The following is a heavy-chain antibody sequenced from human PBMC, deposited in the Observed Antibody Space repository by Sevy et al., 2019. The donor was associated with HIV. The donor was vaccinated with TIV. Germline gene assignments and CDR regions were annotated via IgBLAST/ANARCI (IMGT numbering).Heavy chain of an antibody. Sequence: ASVKVSCKVSGYTLTELSMHWVRQAPGKGLEWMGGFDPEDGETIYAQKFQGRVIMTEDTSTDTAYMELSSLRSEDTAVYYCATYRKIVVVVAAHNWFDPWGQGTLVTVSS. CDR1: GYTLTELS. CDR3: ATYRKIVVVVAAHNWFDP. D-gene: IGHD2-15*01. V-gene: IGHV1-24*01. J-gene: IGHJ5*02. CDR2: FDPEDGET.